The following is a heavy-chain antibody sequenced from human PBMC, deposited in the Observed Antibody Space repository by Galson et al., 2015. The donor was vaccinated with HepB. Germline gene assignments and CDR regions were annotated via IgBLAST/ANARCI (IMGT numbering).Heavy chain of an antibody. D-gene: IGHD2-2*01. CDR1: GFTFSSHW. CDR2: ISGDGGEI. CDR3: AGLGGPAAMSDYYYYYGMDV. J-gene: IGHJ6*02. Sequence: SLRLSCAASGFTFSSHWMTWVRQTPGKGLEWVADISGDGGEIHYVDSVKGRFTIFRDNSKNTLYLQMNSLRAEDTAVYYCAGLGGPAAMSDYYYYYGMDVWGQGTTVTVSS. V-gene: IGHV3-7*01.